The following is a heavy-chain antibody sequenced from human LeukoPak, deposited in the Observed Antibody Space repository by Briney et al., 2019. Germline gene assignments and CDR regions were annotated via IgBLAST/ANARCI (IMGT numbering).Heavy chain of an antibody. J-gene: IGHJ4*02. CDR3: ARGDHDYGDYVLHY. Sequence: ASVKVSCKASGYTFTGYYMHWVRQAPGQGLEWMGWINPNSGGTNYARKFQGWVTMTRDTSISTAYMELSRLRSDDTAVYYCARGDHDYGDYVLHYWGQGTLVTVSS. D-gene: IGHD4-17*01. CDR1: GYTFTGYY. CDR2: INPNSGGT. V-gene: IGHV1-2*04.